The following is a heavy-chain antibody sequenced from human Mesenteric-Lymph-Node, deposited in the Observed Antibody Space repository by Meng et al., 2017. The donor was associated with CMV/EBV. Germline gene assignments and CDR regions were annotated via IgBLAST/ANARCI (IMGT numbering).Heavy chain of an antibody. V-gene: IGHV3-48*04. Sequence: GESLKISCAASGFTFSSYSMNWVRQAPGKGLEWVSYISSSSSTIYYADSVKGRLTISRDNAKNSLYLQMNSLRAEDTAFYYCVKDPSSGWYQGYFDYWGQGTLVTVSS. CDR2: ISSSSSTI. CDR1: GFTFSSYS. D-gene: IGHD6-19*01. J-gene: IGHJ4*02. CDR3: VKDPSSGWYQGYFDY.